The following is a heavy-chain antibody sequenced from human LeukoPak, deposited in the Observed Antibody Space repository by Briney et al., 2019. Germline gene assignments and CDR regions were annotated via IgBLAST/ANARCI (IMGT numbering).Heavy chain of an antibody. V-gene: IGHV4-30-4*01. CDR3: ARENGDYVFFDY. CDR1: GGSTSSGDYY. Sequence: SQTLSLTCTVSGGSTSSGDYYWSWIRQPPGKGLEWIGYIYYSGSTYYNPSLKSRVTISVDTSKNQFSLKLSSVTAADTAVYYCARENGDYVFFDYWGQGTLVTVSS. D-gene: IGHD4-17*01. CDR2: IYYSGST. J-gene: IGHJ4*02.